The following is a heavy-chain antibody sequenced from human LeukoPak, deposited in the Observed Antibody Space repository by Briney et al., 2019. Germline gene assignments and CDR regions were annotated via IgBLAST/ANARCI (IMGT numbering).Heavy chain of an antibody. CDR2: ISYDGSNK. Sequence: TGGSLRLSCAASGFTFSRYGMHWVRQAPGKGLEWVAVISYDGSNKYYVDSVKGRFTISKDNSKNTLYLQMNSLRAEDTAVYHCARSPRGYSSGYHSSHFDYWGQGTLVTVSS. J-gene: IGHJ4*02. D-gene: IGHD5-18*01. V-gene: IGHV3-30*03. CDR3: ARSPRGYSSGYHSSHFDY. CDR1: GFTFSRYG.